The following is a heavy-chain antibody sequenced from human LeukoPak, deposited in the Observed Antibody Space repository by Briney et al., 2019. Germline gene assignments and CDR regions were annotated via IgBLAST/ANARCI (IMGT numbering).Heavy chain of an antibody. D-gene: IGHD2-15*01. J-gene: IGHJ4*02. CDR2: IYYSGST. CDR1: GGSISSLDYY. V-gene: IGHV4-39*01. Sequence: SETLSLTYTVSGGSISSLDYYWGWIRQPPGKGLEWIGSIYYSGSTYYNPSLKSRVTISVDTSKNQFSLKLSSVTAADTAVYYCARLGDSPYFDYWGQGTLVTVSS. CDR3: ARLGDSPYFDY.